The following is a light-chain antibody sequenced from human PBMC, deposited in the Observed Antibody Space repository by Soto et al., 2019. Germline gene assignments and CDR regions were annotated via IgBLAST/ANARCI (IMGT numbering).Light chain of an antibody. CDR3: QSYDSSLGGSKGV. V-gene: IGLV1-40*01. CDR1: SSDIGAGYD. Sequence: QSVLTQPPSMSGAPGQRVTISCTGSSSDIGAGYDVHWYQQFPGTAPKLLIYSNINRPSGVPDRFSGSKSGTSASLAITGLQAEDEADYYCQSYDSSLGGSKGVFGGGTKVT. CDR2: SNI. J-gene: IGLJ3*02.